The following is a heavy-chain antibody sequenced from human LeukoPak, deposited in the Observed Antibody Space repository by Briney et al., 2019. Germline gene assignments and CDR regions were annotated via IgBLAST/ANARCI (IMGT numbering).Heavy chain of an antibody. CDR2: IYYSGST. V-gene: IGHV4-59*01. CDR1: VGSISSYY. J-gene: IGHJ6*02. CDR3: ARDNWNYGSSMDV. Sequence: SETLSLTCTVSVGSISSYYWSWIRQPPGKGLEWIGYIYYSGSTNYNPSLKSRVTISVDTSKNQFSLKLSSVTAADTAVYYCARDNWNYGSSMDVWGQGTTVTVSS. D-gene: IGHD1-7*01.